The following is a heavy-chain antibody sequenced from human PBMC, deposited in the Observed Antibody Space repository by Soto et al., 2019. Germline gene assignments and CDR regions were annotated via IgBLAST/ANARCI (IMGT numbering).Heavy chain of an antibody. CDR3: ARAKDVSPSE. D-gene: IGHD3-16*02. CDR2: IHSSGST. Sequence: QVQLRESGPGLVKPSETLSLTCSVSGGSIGTYYWSWIRQPAGKGLEWIGRIHSSGSTNYNPSLRSLVTMSLDTAKHQFSLKLNSETAADTAVYYCARAKDVSPSEWGQGTLVTVSS. J-gene: IGHJ4*02. CDR1: GGSIGTYY. V-gene: IGHV4-4*07.